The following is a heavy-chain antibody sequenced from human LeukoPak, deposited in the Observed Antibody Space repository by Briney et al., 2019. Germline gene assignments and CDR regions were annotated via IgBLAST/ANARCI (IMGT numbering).Heavy chain of an antibody. CDR1: GRSFSGYY. V-gene: IGHV4-34*01. Sequence: SETLSLTCSVYGRSFSGYYWSWIRQPPGKGLECIGVINNRGGTNYNRSPRVRVPISVATSKNQFSLKLSSVTAADTAVYYCARSDPRIIVVTTTILAHHRFDDWAEGTVVTVSS. CDR3: ARSDPRIIVVTTTILAHHRFDD. CDR2: INNRGGT. D-gene: IGHD2/OR15-2a*01. J-gene: IGHJ4*02.